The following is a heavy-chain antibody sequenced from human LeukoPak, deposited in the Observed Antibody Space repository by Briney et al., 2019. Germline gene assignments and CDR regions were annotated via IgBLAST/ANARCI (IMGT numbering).Heavy chain of an antibody. CDR2: ISWNSGVI. CDR1: GFTCDDYA. Sequence: GGSLRLSCAASGFTCDDYAMHWVRQAPGKGLEWVSGISWNSGVIAYADSVKGRFTISRDNAKNSLYLQMSSLRAEDTALYYCARDRGVVASQGWFDPWGQGTLVTVSS. J-gene: IGHJ5*02. V-gene: IGHV3-9*01. CDR3: ARDRGVVASQGWFDP. D-gene: IGHD2-15*01.